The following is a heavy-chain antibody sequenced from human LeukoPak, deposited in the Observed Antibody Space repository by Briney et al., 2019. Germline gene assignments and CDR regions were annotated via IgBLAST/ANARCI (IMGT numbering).Heavy chain of an antibody. D-gene: IGHD3-3*01. V-gene: IGHV3-49*04. CDR3: TRTTPLYDFWSGYPTNP. Sequence: GGSLRLSCTAPGFTFGDYTMTWVRQAPGKGLEWVGFIRSKAYGGTTEYAASVKGRFTISRDDSKSIAYLQMNSLKTEDTAVYYCTRTTPLYDFWSGYPTNPWGQGTLVTVSS. CDR1: GFTFGDYT. CDR2: IRSKAYGGTT. J-gene: IGHJ5*02.